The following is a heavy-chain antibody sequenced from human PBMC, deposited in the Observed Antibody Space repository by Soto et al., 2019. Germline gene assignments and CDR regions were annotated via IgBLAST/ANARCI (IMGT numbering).Heavy chain of an antibody. CDR2: INQSGST. CDR1: GGSFSGYH. CDR3: AKKGRSGSPRGWFDP. D-gene: IGHD3-10*01. V-gene: IGHV4-34*02. J-gene: IGHJ5*02. Sequence: QVQLQQWGAGLLKPSETLSLTCAVYGGSFSGYHWSWIRQPPGKGLEWIGDINQSGSTSYNPSLKSRASIPLDTSKNQFSLKLRSVTAADTAVYYCAKKGRSGSPRGWFDPWGQGTLVTVSS.